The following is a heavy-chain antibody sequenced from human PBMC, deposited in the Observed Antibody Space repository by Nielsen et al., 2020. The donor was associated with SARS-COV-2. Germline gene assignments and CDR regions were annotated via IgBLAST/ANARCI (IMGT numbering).Heavy chain of an antibody. CDR2: IYYSGST. V-gene: IGHV4-39*07. CDR3: ARALATVVSYWYFDL. Sequence: SETLSLTCTVSGGSISSSSYYWGWIRQPPGKGLEWIGSIYYSGSTYYNPSLKSRVTISVDTSKNQFSLKLSSVTAADTAVYYCARALATVVSYWYFDLWGRGTLVTVSS. J-gene: IGHJ2*01. D-gene: IGHD4-23*01. CDR1: GGSISSSSYY.